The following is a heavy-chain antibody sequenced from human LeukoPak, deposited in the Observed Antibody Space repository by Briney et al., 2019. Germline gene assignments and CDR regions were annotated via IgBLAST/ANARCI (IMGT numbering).Heavy chain of an antibody. Sequence: QPGGSLRLSCAASGFTFSSYGMSWVRQAPGKGLEWVSAISGSGGSTYYADSVKGRFTISRDNSKNTLYLQMDSLRAEDTAVYYCAKEGGGNSFVYYYYMDVWGKGTTVTISS. D-gene: IGHD4-23*01. J-gene: IGHJ6*03. CDR2: ISGSGGST. V-gene: IGHV3-23*01. CDR3: AKEGGGNSFVYYYYMDV. CDR1: GFTFSSYG.